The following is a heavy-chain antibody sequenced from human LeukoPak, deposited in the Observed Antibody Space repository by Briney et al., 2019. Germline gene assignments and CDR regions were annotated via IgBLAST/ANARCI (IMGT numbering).Heavy chain of an antibody. D-gene: IGHD3-22*01. V-gene: IGHV1-2*02. Sequence: GASVKVSCKASGYTFTGYDINWVRQATGQGLEWMGWMNPNSGGTNYAQKFQGRVTMTRDTSISTAYMELSRLRSDDTAVYYCAREHTYYYDSRINWFDPWGQGTLVTVSS. CDR3: AREHTYYYDSRINWFDP. CDR1: GYTFTGYD. CDR2: MNPNSGGT. J-gene: IGHJ5*02.